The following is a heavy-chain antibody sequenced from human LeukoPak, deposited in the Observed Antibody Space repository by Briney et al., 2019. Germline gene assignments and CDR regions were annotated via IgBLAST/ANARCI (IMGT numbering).Heavy chain of an antibody. J-gene: IGHJ4*02. CDR3: ARDLGGSGNDY. CDR2: IYYSGST. Sequence: SETLSLTCTVSGGSISSYYWSWIRQPPGKGLEWIGYIYYSGSTNYNPSLKSRVTISVDTSKNQFSLKLSSVTAADTAVYYCARDLGGSGNDYWGQGTLVTVYS. CDR1: GGSISSYY. V-gene: IGHV4-59*01. D-gene: IGHD3-16*01.